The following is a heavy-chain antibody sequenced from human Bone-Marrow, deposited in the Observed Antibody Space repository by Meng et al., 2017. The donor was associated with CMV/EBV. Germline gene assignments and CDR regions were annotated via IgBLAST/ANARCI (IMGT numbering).Heavy chain of an antibody. J-gene: IGHJ4*02. CDR3: SGVGSTSLV. D-gene: IGHD2-15*01. V-gene: IGHV3-30*04. CDR1: GFTFSSYA. Sequence: GGSLRLSCVASGFTFSSYAMHWVRQAPGKGLEWVALISYDGSKEYYTDSVKGRFTVSRDNSKNTQYLQMNSLRAEDTAVYYCSGVGSTSLVWGQGNLVHGSS. CDR2: ISYDGSKE.